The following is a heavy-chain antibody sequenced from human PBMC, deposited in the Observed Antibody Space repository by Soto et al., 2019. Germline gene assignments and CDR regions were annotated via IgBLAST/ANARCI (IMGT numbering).Heavy chain of an antibody. J-gene: IGHJ4*02. CDR3: TKYRRTDAEGYSFDY. D-gene: IGHD2-15*01. V-gene: IGHV3-23*01. Sequence: GGSLRRSCAASGFTFSSYAMSWVRQAPGKGLEWVSAISGSGGSTYYADSVKGRVTMSVDSAKNQFSLQLSSVTAADTAVYFCTKYRRTDAEGYSFDYWGQGALVTVSS. CDR2: ISGSGGST. CDR1: GFTFSSYA.